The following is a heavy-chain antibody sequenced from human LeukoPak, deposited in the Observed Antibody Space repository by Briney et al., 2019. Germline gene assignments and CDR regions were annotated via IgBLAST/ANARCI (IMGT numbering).Heavy chain of an antibody. CDR1: GGTFSSYA. D-gene: IGHD3-22*01. CDR2: IIPILGIA. V-gene: IGHV1-69*04. CDR3: ARAYYESSAYRHAVYFDY. Sequence: GASVKVSCKASGGTFSSYAISWVRQAPGQGLEWMGRIIPILGIANYAQKFQGRVTITADKSTSTAYMELSSLRSEDTAVYYCARAYYESSAYRHAVYFDYWGQGTLVTVSS. J-gene: IGHJ4*02.